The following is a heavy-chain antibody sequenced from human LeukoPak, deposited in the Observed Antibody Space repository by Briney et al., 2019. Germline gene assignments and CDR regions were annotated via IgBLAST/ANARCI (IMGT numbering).Heavy chain of an antibody. V-gene: IGHV4-31*03. CDR2: IYYSGST. Sequence: SETLSLTCTVSVGSISSGGYYWSWIRQHPGKGLEWIGYIYYSGSTYYNPSLKSRVTISVDTSKNQFSLKLSSVTAAETAVYYCARTPRSAEYFQHWGQGNLVTVSS. CDR1: VGSISSGGYY. CDR3: ARTPRSAEYFQH. D-gene: IGHD1-26*01. J-gene: IGHJ1*01.